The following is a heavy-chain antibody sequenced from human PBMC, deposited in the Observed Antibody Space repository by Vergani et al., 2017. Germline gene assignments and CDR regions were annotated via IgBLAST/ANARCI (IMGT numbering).Heavy chain of an antibody. D-gene: IGHD1-26*01. CDR2: IYTSGST. CDR3: AREXEPLYYYYYYGMDV. CDR1: GGSISSGSYY. V-gene: IGHV4-61*02. J-gene: IGHJ6*02. Sequence: QVQLQESGPGLVKPSQTLSLTCTVSGGSISSGSYYWSWIRQPAGKGLEWIGRIYTSGSTNYNPSLKSRVTISVDTSKNQFSLKLSSVTAADTAVYYCAREXEPLYYYYYYGMDVWGQGTTVTVSS.